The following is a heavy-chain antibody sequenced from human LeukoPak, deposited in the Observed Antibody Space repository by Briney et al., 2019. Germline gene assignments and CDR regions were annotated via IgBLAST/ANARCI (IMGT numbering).Heavy chain of an antibody. V-gene: IGHV3-15*01. D-gene: IGHD3-16*02. CDR2: IKSKVNGGTS. J-gene: IGHJ4*02. Sequence: GESLRLSCVASGLTFRDAWMTWVCQAPGKGPEWVGHIKSKVNGGTSDYAAPVKGRFTISRDDSRNTLYLQMDSLKTDDTAVYYCTKDVPFTGGGAIVYWGQGTPVTVSS. CDR1: GLTFRDAW. CDR3: TKDVPFTGGGAIVY.